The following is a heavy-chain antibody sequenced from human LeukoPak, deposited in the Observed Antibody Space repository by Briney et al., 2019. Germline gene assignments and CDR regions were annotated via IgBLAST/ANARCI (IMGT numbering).Heavy chain of an antibody. Sequence: PSETLSLTCTVSGGSISSYYWSWVRQPPGKGLEWIGYIYYSGSTNYNPSLKSRVTISVDTSKNQFSLKLSSVTAADTAVYYCAREPRGGGDIWGQGTMVTVSS. D-gene: IGHD3-10*01. CDR1: GGSISSYY. CDR3: AREPRGGGDI. CDR2: IYYSGST. V-gene: IGHV4-59*01. J-gene: IGHJ3*02.